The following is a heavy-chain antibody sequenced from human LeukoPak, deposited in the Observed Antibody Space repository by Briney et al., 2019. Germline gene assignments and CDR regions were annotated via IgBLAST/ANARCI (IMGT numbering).Heavy chain of an antibody. Sequence: SETLSLTCTVSGGPISSGDYYWSWIRQPPGKGLEWIGYIYYSGSTYYNPSLKSRVTISVDTSKNQFSLKLSSVTAADTAVYYCARDLTTIGAFDIWGQGTMVTVSS. CDR1: GGPISSGDYY. CDR3: ARDLTTIGAFDI. J-gene: IGHJ3*02. V-gene: IGHV4-30-4*01. CDR2: IYYSGST. D-gene: IGHD4-17*01.